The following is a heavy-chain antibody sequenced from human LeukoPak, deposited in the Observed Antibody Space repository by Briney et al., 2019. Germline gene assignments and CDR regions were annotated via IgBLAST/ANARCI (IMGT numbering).Heavy chain of an antibody. D-gene: IGHD2-2*02. J-gene: IGHJ4*02. CDR3: ARDPEYCSSTSCYTHDY. V-gene: IGHV1-2*02. CDR1: GYTFTGYY. CDR2: INPNSGGT. Sequence: GASVKVSCKASGYTFTGYYMHWVRQAPGQGLEWMGWINPNSGGTNYAQKFQGRVTMTRDTSISTAYMELSRLRSDDTAVYYCARDPEYCSSTSCYTHDYWGQGTLVTVSS.